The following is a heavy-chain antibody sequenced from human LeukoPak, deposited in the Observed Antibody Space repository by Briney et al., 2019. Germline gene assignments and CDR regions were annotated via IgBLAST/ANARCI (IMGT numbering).Heavy chain of an antibody. D-gene: IGHD3-16*01. Sequence: SETLSLSCTVSGGSISSSSYYWGWIRQPPGKGLEWIGSIYYSGSTYYNPSLKSRVTISADTSKNQFSLKLNSLTTADTAVYYCTRGAGWLIDYWGQGILVTVSS. CDR3: TRGAGWLIDY. CDR2: IYYSGST. J-gene: IGHJ4*02. CDR1: GGSISSSSYY. V-gene: IGHV4-39*07.